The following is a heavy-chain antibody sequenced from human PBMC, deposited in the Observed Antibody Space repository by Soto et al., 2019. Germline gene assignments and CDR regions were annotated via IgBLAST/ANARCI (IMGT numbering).Heavy chain of an antibody. CDR3: ARLRSIEGGFLKEDYYYGMDV. Sequence: SETLSLTCTVSGGSISSYYWSWIRQPPGKGLEWIGYIYYSGSTNYNPSLKSRVTISVDTSKNQFSLKLSSVTAADTAVYYCARLRSIEGGFLKEDYYYGMDVWGQGTTVTVSS. CDR2: IYYSGST. CDR1: GGSISSYY. D-gene: IGHD3-10*01. J-gene: IGHJ6*02. V-gene: IGHV4-59*01.